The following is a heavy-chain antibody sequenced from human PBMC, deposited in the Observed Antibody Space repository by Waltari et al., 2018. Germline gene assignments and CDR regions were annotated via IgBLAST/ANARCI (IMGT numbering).Heavy chain of an antibody. Sequence: QVQLQQWGAGLLKPSETLSLTCAVYGGSFSGYYWSWIRQPPGKGMEWSVEINHSGSTNDNSVMKSRVPISLDASKNQFSLRLSSGTAADTAVYYCARGLPGYYYDSSGYADDAFDFWGQGTMVTVAS. D-gene: IGHD3-22*01. CDR1: GGSFSGYY. CDR3: ARGLPGYYYDSSGYADDAFDF. V-gene: IGHV4-34*01. CDR2: INHSGST. J-gene: IGHJ3*01.